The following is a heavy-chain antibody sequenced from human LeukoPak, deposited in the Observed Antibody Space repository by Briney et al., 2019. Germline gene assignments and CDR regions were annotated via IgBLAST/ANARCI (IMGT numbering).Heavy chain of an antibody. J-gene: IGHJ2*01. D-gene: IGHD2-15*01. Sequence: GASLRLSCAASGLTFSSYWMDSVSHAAGEGRVWVSRINTEGSSTSYADSVKGRFTISRDNPKNTLYLQMNSLRAEDTAVYYLARDYFSRAAVLGYFDLWGRGTLVTVSS. CDR2: INTEGSST. CDR1: GLTFSSYW. CDR3: ARDYFSRAAVLGYFDL. V-gene: IGHV3-74*01.